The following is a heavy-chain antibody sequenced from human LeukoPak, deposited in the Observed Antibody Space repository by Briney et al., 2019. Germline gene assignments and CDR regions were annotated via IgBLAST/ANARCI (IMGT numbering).Heavy chain of an antibody. CDR2: IYHSGST. CDR3: ARWSTYYDILTGSNDAFDI. J-gene: IGHJ3*02. Sequence: SGTLSLTCAVSGGSISSSNWWSWVRQPPGNGLEWIGEIYHSGSTNYNPSLKSRVTISVDKSKNQFSLKLSSVTAADTAVYYCARWSTYYDILTGSNDAFDIWGQGTMVTVSS. V-gene: IGHV4-4*02. CDR1: GGSISSSNW. D-gene: IGHD3-9*01.